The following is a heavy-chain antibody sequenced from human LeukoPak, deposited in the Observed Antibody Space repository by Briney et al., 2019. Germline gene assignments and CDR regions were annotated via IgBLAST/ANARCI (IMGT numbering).Heavy chain of an antibody. Sequence: SETLSLTCAVYGGSFSGYYWSWIRQPPGKGLEWIGEINHSGSTNYNPSLKSRVTISVDTSKNQFSLKLSSVTAADTAEYYCARGAVLWFRPKLYYYYMDVWGEGTTVTVSS. J-gene: IGHJ6*03. D-gene: IGHD3-10*01. CDR3: ARGAVLWFRPKLYYYYMDV. CDR1: GGSFSGYY. CDR2: INHSGST. V-gene: IGHV4-34*01.